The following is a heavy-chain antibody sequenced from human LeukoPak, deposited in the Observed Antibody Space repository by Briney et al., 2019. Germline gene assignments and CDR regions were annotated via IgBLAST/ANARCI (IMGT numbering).Heavy chain of an antibody. D-gene: IGHD2-2*01. V-gene: IGHV3-23*01. CDR3: ARDLGCSTSSCRYNWFDP. J-gene: IGHJ5*02. CDR2: ISQSGGRST. Sequence: PGGSLRLSCAASGFTFSNYAMTWVRQAPGEGLEWVAFISQSGGRSTDYADSVRGRFTISRDNSEDTLYLQMNSLRAEGTAVYHCARDLGCSTSSCRYNWFDPWGQGTLVTVSS. CDR1: GFTFSNYA.